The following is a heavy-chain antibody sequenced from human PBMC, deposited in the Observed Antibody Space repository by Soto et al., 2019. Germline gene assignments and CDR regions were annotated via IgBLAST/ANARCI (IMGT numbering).Heavy chain of an antibody. Sequence: ASVKVSCKASGYTFTSHHISWVRQAPGQGLEWMGWISTYNGYTISAQKFQDRVTLTTDTSTSTAYMELRSLTSDDTAVYFCATLVPPSLDRYSHMDVWGQGTTVTVSS. D-gene: IGHD2-15*01. CDR3: ATLVPPSLDRYSHMDV. J-gene: IGHJ6*02. V-gene: IGHV1-18*04. CDR2: ISTYNGYT. CDR1: GYTFTSHH.